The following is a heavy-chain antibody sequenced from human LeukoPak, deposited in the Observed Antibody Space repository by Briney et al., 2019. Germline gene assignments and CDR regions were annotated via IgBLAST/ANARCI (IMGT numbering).Heavy chain of an antibody. J-gene: IGHJ4*02. V-gene: IGHV3-21*01. Sequence: GGSLRLSCAASGFTFSSYAMHWVRQAPGKGLEWVSSISSSSYIYYADSVKGRFTISRDNAKNSLYLQMNSLRAEDTAVYYCARDRHDGNDFDYWGQGTLVTVSS. CDR1: GFTFSSYA. CDR2: ISSSSYI. D-gene: IGHD4-23*01. CDR3: ARDRHDGNDFDY.